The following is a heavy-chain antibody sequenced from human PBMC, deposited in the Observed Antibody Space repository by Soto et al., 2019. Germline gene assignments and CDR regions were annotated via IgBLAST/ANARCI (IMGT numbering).Heavy chain of an antibody. CDR1: GYPFDSYG. CDR3: ARTRSSGWYSHY. Sequence: ASENFYCKASGYPFDSYGINWVRQAPGQRPEWMGWISAYNGQTDYAQNFQGRVTMATDTSTNTAYMELRNLRSDDTAVYYCARTRSSGWYSHYWGQGTLVTVSS. D-gene: IGHD6-19*01. J-gene: IGHJ4*02. CDR2: ISAYNGQT. V-gene: IGHV1-18*01.